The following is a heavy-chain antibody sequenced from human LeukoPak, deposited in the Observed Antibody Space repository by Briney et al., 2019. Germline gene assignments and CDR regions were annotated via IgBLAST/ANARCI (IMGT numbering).Heavy chain of an antibody. CDR2: IYYNGNT. J-gene: IGHJ6*02. V-gene: IGHV4-59*01. D-gene: IGHD1-26*01. CDR3: ARGRSNYYGMDV. CDR1: DGSINSYY. Sequence: KPSETLSLTCSVSDGSINSYYWNWIRRPPGKGLEWIGYIYYNGNTNYSPSLKSRVTMSVDTSKNLFSLKVSSVTAADTAVYYCARGRSNYYGMDVWGQGTTVTVS.